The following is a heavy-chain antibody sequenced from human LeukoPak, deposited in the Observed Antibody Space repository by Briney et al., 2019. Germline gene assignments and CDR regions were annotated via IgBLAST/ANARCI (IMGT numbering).Heavy chain of an antibody. D-gene: IGHD6-25*01. CDR2: ISGSGDIT. V-gene: IGHV3-23*01. CDR3: ARRSKSSAIWYYFDY. Sequence: GGSLRLSCAASGFSFSSYGINWVRQAPGKGLEWVSGISGSGDITYYADSVKGRFAISRDNSRNTLYLQMNSLRAEDTAVYYCARRSKSSAIWYYFDYWGQGTLVTVSS. CDR1: GFSFSSYG. J-gene: IGHJ4*02.